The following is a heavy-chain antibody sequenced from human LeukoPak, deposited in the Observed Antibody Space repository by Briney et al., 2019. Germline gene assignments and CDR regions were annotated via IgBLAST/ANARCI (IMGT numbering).Heavy chain of an antibody. V-gene: IGHV4-39*07. CDR1: GGSISSSNYY. CDR2: IYKSGST. Sequence: PSETLSLTCTVSGGSISSSNYYWDWIRLPPGKGLEWIGSIYKSGSTYYNPSLKSRVTISVDTSKNQFSLKLTSVTAADTAVYYCAREGMVRGVIMWSPSWFDPWGQGTLVTVSS. CDR3: AREGMVRGVIMWSPSWFDP. D-gene: IGHD3-10*01. J-gene: IGHJ5*02.